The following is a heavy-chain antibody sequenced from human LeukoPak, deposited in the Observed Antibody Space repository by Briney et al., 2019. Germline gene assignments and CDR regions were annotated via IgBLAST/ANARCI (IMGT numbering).Heavy chain of an antibody. CDR3: AKDVAPDSGWDLDY. CDR2: IYNSGAKI. CDR1: GLTFSTYS. J-gene: IGHJ4*02. Sequence: GGSLRPSCAVSGLTFSTYSMTWVRQGPGKGLEWVSSIYNSGAKIFYADSVKGRFTISRDNSKNMLYLQMNSLRVEDTAVYYCAKDVAPDSGWDLDYWGQGTLVTVSS. V-gene: IGHV3-23*01. D-gene: IGHD6-19*01.